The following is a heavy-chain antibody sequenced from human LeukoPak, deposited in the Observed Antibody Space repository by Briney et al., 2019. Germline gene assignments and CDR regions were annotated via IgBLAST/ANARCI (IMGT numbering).Heavy chain of an antibody. Sequence: GGSLRLSCAASGFTFSSYAMSWVRQAPGKGLEWVSAISGSDGSTYYADSVKGRFTISRDNSKNTLYLQMNSLRAEDTAVYYCAKDLLGYDSYDYWGQGTLVTVSS. CDR2: ISGSDGST. J-gene: IGHJ4*02. V-gene: IGHV3-23*01. CDR1: GFTFSSYA. CDR3: AKDLLGYDSYDY. D-gene: IGHD5-12*01.